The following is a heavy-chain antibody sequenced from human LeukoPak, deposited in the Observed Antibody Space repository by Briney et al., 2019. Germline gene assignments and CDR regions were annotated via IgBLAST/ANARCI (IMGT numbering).Heavy chain of an antibody. V-gene: IGHV4-4*02. CDR1: GGSISSSNW. CDR3: ASVSRAAAGPGGKNWFDP. D-gene: IGHD6-13*01. J-gene: IGHJ5*02. CDR2: IYHSGSA. Sequence: SETLSLTCAVSGGSISSSNWWSWVRPPPGRGLEWIGEIYHSGSANYNPSLKSRVTISVDTSKNQFSLKLSSVTAADTAVYYCASVSRAAAGPGGKNWFDPWGQGTLVTVSS.